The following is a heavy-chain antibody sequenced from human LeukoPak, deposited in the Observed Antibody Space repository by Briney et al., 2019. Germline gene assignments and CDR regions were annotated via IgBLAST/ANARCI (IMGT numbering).Heavy chain of an antibody. CDR1: GFTFSSYS. CDR3: AREYFDWLSHSYCYYYGMDV. J-gene: IGHJ6*02. CDR2: ISSSSSTI. D-gene: IGHD3-9*01. V-gene: IGHV3-48*01. Sequence: GGSLRLSCAASGFTFSSYSMNWVRQAPGKGLEWVSYISSSSSTIYYADSVKGRFTISRDNAKNSLYLQMNSLRAEDTAVYYCAREYFDWLSHSYCYYYGMDVWGQGTTVTVSS.